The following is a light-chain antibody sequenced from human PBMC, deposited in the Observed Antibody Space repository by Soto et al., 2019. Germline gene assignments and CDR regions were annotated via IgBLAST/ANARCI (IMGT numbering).Light chain of an antibody. CDR1: QSISRY. V-gene: IGKV3-11*01. J-gene: IGKJ1*01. CDR3: QQRSNWLWT. Sequence: IVLTQSPGTLSLSPGERTTLSCRASQSISRYLAWYQQKPGQAPRLLIYGASNRATGIPARFSGSGSGTDFTLTISSLEPEDFAVYYCQQRSNWLWTFGQGTKVDIK. CDR2: GAS.